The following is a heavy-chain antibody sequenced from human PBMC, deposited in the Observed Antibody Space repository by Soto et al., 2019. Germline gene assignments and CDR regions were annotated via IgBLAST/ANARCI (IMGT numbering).Heavy chain of an antibody. CDR2: ISGSGGST. V-gene: IGHV3-23*01. D-gene: IGHD2-2*01. CDR3: AKGGRTSRSPYYDVMDV. CDR1: GFTFSSYA. Sequence: EVQLLESGGGLVQPGGSLRLSCAASGFTFSSYAMSWVRQAPGKGLEWVSAISGSGGSTYYADSVKGWFTISRDNSKNKLYMQMNSLRAEDRAVYSCAKGGRTSRSPYYDVMDVWGQGTTVTVSS. J-gene: IGHJ6*02.